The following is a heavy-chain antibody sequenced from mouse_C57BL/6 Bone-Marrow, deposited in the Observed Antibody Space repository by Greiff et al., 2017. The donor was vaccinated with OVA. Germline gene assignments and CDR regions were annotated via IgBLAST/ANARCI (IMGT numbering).Heavy chain of an antibody. J-gene: IGHJ1*03. D-gene: IGHD1-1*01. Sequence: VQLQQSGAELVRPGASVKLSCTASGFNIKDDYMHWVKQRPEQGLEWIGWIDPENGDTEYASKFQGKATITADTSSNTAYLQLSSLTSEDTAVYYCTPYYYGSRDFDFWGTGTTVTVSS. V-gene: IGHV14-4*01. CDR1: GFNIKDDY. CDR3: TPYYYGSRDFDF. CDR2: IDPENGDT.